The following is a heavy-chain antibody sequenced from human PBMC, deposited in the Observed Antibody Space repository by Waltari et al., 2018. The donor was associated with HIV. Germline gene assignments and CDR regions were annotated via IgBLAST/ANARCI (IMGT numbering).Heavy chain of an antibody. Sequence: QVQLVESGGGVVQPGRSLRLSCAASGFTFSSYAMHWVRQAPGKGLEWVAVIAYDGRNKYYADSVKVRVTISRDNSKNTLYLQMNSLRAEDTAVYYCARPMNYGDYPYYFDYWGQGTLVTVSS. D-gene: IGHD4-17*01. V-gene: IGHV3-30*01. CDR1: GFTFSSYA. CDR2: IAYDGRNK. J-gene: IGHJ4*02. CDR3: ARPMNYGDYPYYFDY.